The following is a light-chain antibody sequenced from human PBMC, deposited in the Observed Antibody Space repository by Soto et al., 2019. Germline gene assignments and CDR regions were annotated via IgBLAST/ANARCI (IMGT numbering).Light chain of an antibody. CDR2: TAS. CDR1: QDICNY. Sequence: DIEMTQSPSAMSASVGDRVTITCRARQDICNYFAWFQQKPGKVPKRLIYTASSLQSGVPSRFSGSGSGTEFTLTISSLQPEDFPTYYCLQHNSFPPSTFGQGTKVEIK. J-gene: IGKJ1*01. CDR3: LQHNSFPPST. V-gene: IGKV1-17*03.